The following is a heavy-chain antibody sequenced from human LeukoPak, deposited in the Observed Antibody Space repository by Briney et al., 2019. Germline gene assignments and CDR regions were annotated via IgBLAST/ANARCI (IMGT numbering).Heavy chain of an antibody. CDR3: AREKGATLYAFDI. CDR1: GYSISSGYY. V-gene: IGHV4-38-2*02. Sequence: PSETLSLTCTVSGYSISSGYYWGWIRQPPGKGLEWIGSIYHSGSTYYNPSLKSRVTISVDTSKNQFSLKLSSVTAADTAVYYCAREKGATLYAFDIWGQGTMVTVSS. D-gene: IGHD1-26*01. CDR2: IYHSGST. J-gene: IGHJ3*02.